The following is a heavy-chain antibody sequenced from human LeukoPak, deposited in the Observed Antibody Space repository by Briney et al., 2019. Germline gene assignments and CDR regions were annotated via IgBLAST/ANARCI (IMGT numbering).Heavy chain of an antibody. CDR1: GGSFSGYY. CDR2: INHGGST. Sequence: KPSETLSLTCAVYGGSFSGYYWSWIRQPPGKGLEWIGEINHGGSTNYNPSLKSRLTISVDTSENQFSLKLSSVTATDTAVYYCAREGVYYDILAAYYRPYYFDFWGQGTLVTVYS. J-gene: IGHJ4*02. D-gene: IGHD3-9*01. V-gene: IGHV4-34*01. CDR3: AREGVYYDILAAYYRPYYFDF.